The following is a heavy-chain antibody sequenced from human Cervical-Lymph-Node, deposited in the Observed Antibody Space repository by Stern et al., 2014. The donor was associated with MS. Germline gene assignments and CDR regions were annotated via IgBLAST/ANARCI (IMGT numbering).Heavy chain of an antibody. D-gene: IGHD3-16*01. V-gene: IGHV1-46*01. CDR2: INPNGSVT. J-gene: IGHJ4*02. CDR1: GYTFTNYY. CDR3: TRAVGGVARE. Sequence: QIQLVQSGPEVKKPGASVMVSCKTSGYTFTNYYIHWVRQAPGQGLEWMGIINPNGSVTASAQKFQGRLTMTRDTSTTTGDMRLITLTSEDTAMYYCTRAVGGVAREWGQGTLVFVSS.